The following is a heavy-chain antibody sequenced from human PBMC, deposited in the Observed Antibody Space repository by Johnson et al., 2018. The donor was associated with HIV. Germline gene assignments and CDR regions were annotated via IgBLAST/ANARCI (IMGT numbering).Heavy chain of an antibody. D-gene: IGHD6-19*01. CDR2: IRSKANSYAT. V-gene: IGHV3-73*02. CDR3: TSGKSWLAVDAFDI. J-gene: IGHJ3*02. Sequence: VQLVESGGGLVQPGGSLKLSCAASGFTFSGSAMHWVRQASGKGLEWVGRIRSKANSYATAYAASVKGRFTISRDDSQNTAYLQMNSLKTEDTAVYYCTSGKSWLAVDAFDIWGQGTMVTVSS. CDR1: GFTFSGSA.